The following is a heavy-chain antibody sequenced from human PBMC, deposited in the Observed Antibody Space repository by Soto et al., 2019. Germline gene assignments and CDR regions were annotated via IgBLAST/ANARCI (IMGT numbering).Heavy chain of an antibody. J-gene: IGHJ5*02. CDR2: IYATGTT. Sequence: SETLSLTCTVSGASISGFYWSWVRKSAGKGLEWIGRIYATGTTDYNPSLKSRVMMSVDTSKKQFSLKLRSVTAADTAVYYCVRDGTKTLRDWFDPWGQGISVTVSS. D-gene: IGHD1-1*01. CDR3: VRDGTKTLRDWFDP. CDR1: GASISGFY. V-gene: IGHV4-4*07.